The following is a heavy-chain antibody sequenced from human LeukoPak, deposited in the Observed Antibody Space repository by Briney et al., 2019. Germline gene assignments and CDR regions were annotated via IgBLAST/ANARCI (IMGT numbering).Heavy chain of an antibody. CDR1: GGSISSYY. CDR3: ARHGEYYDSSGYYYFDY. CDR2: IYYSGST. V-gene: IGHV4-59*08. Sequence: PSETLSLTCTVSGGSISSYYWSWIRQPPGKGLEWIGYIYYSGSTNYNPSLKSRVTISVDTSKNQFSLKLSSVTAADTAVYYCARHGEYYDSSGYYYFDYWGQGTLVTVSS. D-gene: IGHD3-22*01. J-gene: IGHJ4*02.